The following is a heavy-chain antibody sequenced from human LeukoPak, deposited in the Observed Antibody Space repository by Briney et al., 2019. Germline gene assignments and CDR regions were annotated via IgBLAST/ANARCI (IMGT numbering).Heavy chain of an antibody. Sequence: PGGSLRLSCAASGFTFSNYAMSWVRQAPGKGLEWVSGISGSGGSTYYADSVKGRFTTSRDNSRNTLYLRLNSLRVEDTAVYYCAKFVSPSNPDYFDFWGQGTLVTVSS. CDR3: AKFVSPSNPDYFDF. V-gene: IGHV3-23*01. D-gene: IGHD2-21*01. CDR2: ISGSGGST. CDR1: GFTFSNYA. J-gene: IGHJ4*02.